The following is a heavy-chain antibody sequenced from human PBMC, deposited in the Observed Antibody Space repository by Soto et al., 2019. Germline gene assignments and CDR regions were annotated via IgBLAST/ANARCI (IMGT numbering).Heavy chain of an antibody. CDR2: ISGSGGST. D-gene: IGHD2-21*01. J-gene: IGHJ3*02. Sequence: GRSLRLSCAASGFTFSSYAMSWVRQAPGKGLEWVSAISGSGGSTYYADSVKGRFTISRDNSKNTLYLQMNSLRAEDTAVYYCANGCGGECAPDAFDIWGEGTMVTRLL. V-gene: IGHV3-23*01. CDR1: GFTFSSYA. CDR3: ANGCGGECAPDAFDI.